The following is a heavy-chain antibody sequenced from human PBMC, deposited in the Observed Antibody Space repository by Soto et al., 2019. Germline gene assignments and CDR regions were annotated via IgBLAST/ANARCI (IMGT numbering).Heavy chain of an antibody. Sequence: SETLSLTCTVSGGSISSYYWSWIRQPPGKGLEWIAYIYYSGSTNYNPSLKSRVTISVDTSKNQFSLKLSSVTAADTAVYYCARGDGSVTAGYYYYGMDVWGQGTTVTVSS. J-gene: IGHJ6*02. CDR3: ARGDGSVTAGYYYYGMDV. D-gene: IGHD1-26*01. CDR1: GGSISSYY. CDR2: IYYSGST. V-gene: IGHV4-59*01.